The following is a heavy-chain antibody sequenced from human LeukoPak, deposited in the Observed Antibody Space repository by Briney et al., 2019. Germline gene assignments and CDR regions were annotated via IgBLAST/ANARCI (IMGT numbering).Heavy chain of an antibody. CDR1: GFTFSNYE. J-gene: IGHJ3*02. D-gene: IGHD3-10*01. CDR3: ARDTTMVRGVIMVGAFDI. V-gene: IGHV3-48*03. CDR2: LTTSGSTK. Sequence: GGSLRLSCATSGFTFSNYEMNWVRQAPGKGLEWISYLTTSGSTKYYADSVKGRFTISRDNAKNSLYLQMNSLRAEDTAVYYCARDTTMVRGVIMVGAFDIWGQGTMVTVSS.